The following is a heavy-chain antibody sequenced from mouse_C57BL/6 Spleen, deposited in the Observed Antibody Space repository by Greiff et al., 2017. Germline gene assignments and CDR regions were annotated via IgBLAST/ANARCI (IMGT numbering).Heavy chain of an antibody. CDR2: ISNGGGST. D-gene: IGHD2-3*01. CDR3: ARPGYDGYLYYAMDY. V-gene: IGHV5-12*01. CDR1: GFTFSDYY. Sequence: EVQGVESGGGLVQPGGSLKLSCAASGFTFSDYYMYWVRQTPEKRLEWVAYISNGGGSTYYPDTVKGRFTISRDNAKNTLYLQMSRLKSEDTAMYYCARPGYDGYLYYAMDYWGQGTSVTVSS. J-gene: IGHJ4*01.